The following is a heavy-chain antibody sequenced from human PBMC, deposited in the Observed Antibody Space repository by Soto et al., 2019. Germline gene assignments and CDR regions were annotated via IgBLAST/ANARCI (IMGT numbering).Heavy chain of an antibody. J-gene: IGHJ6*03. D-gene: IGHD6-19*01. CDR2: IKQDGSEK. CDR3: ARRGSGYYYYMDV. V-gene: IGHV3-7*01. CDR1: GFTFSSYW. Sequence: PGGSLRLSCAASGFTFSSYWMSWVRQAPGKGLEWVANIKQDGSEKYYVDSVKGRFTISRDNAKNSLYLQMNSLRAEDTAVYYFARRGSGYYYYMDVWGKGTTVTVSS.